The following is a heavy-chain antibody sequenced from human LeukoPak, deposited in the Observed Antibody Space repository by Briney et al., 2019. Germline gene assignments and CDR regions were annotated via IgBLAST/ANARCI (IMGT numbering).Heavy chain of an antibody. CDR3: ARRRGWSVDY. J-gene: IGHJ4*02. Sequence: SETLSLTCTVSGGSISSSSYYWGWIRQPLGKGLEWIGSIYYSGSTHYNPSLKSRVTISVDTSKNQFSLKLSSVTAADTAVYYCARRRGWSVDYWGQGTLVTVSS. V-gene: IGHV4-39*01. CDR1: GGSISSSSYY. CDR2: IYYSGST. D-gene: IGHD6-19*01.